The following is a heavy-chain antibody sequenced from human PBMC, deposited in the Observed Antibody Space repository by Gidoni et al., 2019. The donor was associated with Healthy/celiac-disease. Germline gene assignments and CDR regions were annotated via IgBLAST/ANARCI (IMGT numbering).Heavy chain of an antibody. D-gene: IGHD3-22*01. J-gene: IGHJ5*02. CDR3: ASDSSGYLLRGDNWFDP. CDR1: GCTFGSYE. Sequence: EVQLVESGGGLVQPGGSLRLSCAASGCTFGSYEMDWVRQAPGKGLECVSFISRSGSTIYYADSVKGRFTISRDNAKNSLYLQMNSLRAEDTAVYYCASDSSGYLLRGDNWFDPWGQGTLVTVSS. V-gene: IGHV3-48*03. CDR2: ISRSGSTI.